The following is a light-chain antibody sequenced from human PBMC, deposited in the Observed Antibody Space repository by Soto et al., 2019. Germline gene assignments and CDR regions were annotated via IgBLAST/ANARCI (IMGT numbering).Light chain of an antibody. CDR1: QSVSSSY. CDR2: GAS. CDR3: QQYGSSRWT. V-gene: IGKV3-20*01. Sequence: EIVSTQSPGTLSLSPGERATRSCRSSQSVSSSYLAWYQQKPGQAPRLLIYGASSRATGIPDRFSGSGSGTDFTLTISRLEPEDFAVYYCQQYGSSRWTFGQGTKVDIK. J-gene: IGKJ1*01.